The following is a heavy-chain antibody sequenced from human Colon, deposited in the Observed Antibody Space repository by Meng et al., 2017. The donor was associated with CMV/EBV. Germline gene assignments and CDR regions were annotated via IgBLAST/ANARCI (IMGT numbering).Heavy chain of an antibody. V-gene: IGHV3-53*01. Sequence: GESLKISCAASGFTVSENYMNWVRQAPGKGLEWVSVIYGGGITYYADSVKGRFTISRDNSKNTVLLQMNSLRAEDTAVYYCARDGTVYYYGMDVWGQGTTVTVSS. CDR3: ARDGTVYYYGMDV. CDR2: IYGGGIT. D-gene: IGHD1-1*01. CDR1: GFTVSENY. J-gene: IGHJ6*02.